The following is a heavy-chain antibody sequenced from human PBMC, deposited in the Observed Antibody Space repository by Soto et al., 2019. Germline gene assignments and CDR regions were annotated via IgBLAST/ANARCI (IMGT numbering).Heavy chain of an antibody. CDR2: ISDSGGST. CDR1: GFPFSSYS. J-gene: IGHJ6*02. Sequence: GGSLRLSCAASGFPFSSYSMSWVRQAPGKGLEWVSAISDSGGSTYYADSVKGRFTISRDNSKSTLYLQMNSLRAEDTAVYYCAKVFLYYYYGMDVWGQGTTVTVSS. CDR3: AKVFLYYYYGMDV. V-gene: IGHV3-23*01.